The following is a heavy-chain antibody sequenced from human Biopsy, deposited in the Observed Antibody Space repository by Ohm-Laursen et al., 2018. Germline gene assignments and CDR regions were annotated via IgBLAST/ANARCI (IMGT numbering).Heavy chain of an antibody. D-gene: IGHD2-8*01. CDR2: INCKTGAT. V-gene: IGHV1-2*02. Sequence: SVKVSCKASSYTFADYNIHWKRQAPGQGLEWLGYINCKTGATNYAQKFQGTVTMTRDTSISTAYLALGSLRSADTAIYYCARDPLNGHKHFDYWGQGSLVTVSS. J-gene: IGHJ4*02. CDR3: ARDPLNGHKHFDY. CDR1: SYTFADYN.